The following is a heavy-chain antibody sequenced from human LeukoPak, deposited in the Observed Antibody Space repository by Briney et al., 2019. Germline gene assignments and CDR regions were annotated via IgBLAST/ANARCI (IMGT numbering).Heavy chain of an antibody. J-gene: IGHJ4*02. CDR1: GFTFSSYG. D-gene: IGHD1-7*01. Sequence: GGSLRLSCAASGFTFSSYGMHWVRQAPSKGLEWVAFIRHDGSNKYYAGSVKGRFTISRDNPKNTLYLQMNSLRAEDTAVYYCAKDRLAGTRDFDYWGQGTLVTVSS. V-gene: IGHV3-30*02. CDR3: AKDRLAGTRDFDY. CDR2: IRHDGSNK.